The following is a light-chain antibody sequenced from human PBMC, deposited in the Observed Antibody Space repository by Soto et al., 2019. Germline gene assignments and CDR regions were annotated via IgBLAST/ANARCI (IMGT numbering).Light chain of an antibody. CDR2: WAS. V-gene: IGKV4-1*01. CDR1: QSILYSSNNKNY. Sequence: DIVMTQSPDSLAVSLGERATINCKSSQSILYSSNNKNYLTWYQQKPGQPPKLLIYWASTRESGVPDRFSGSGSGTDFTLTISSLQAEDLAVYYCHQYYGSPYTFGQGTKLEIK. J-gene: IGKJ2*01. CDR3: HQYYGSPYT.